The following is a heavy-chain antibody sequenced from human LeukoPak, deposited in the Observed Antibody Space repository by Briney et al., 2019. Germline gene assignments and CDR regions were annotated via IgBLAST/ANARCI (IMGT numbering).Heavy chain of an antibody. Sequence: ASVKVSCKASGYTFTGYYMHWVRQAPGQGLEWMGWINPNSGGTNYAQKFQGRVTMTRDTSISTAYRELSRLRSDDTAVNYCARVSNIVLRWYRLDYGGKEPWSPSPQ. V-gene: IGHV1-2*02. CDR3: ARVSNIVLRWYRLDY. J-gene: IGHJ4*01. CDR2: INPNSGGT. CDR1: GYTFTGYY. D-gene: IGHD2-8*01.